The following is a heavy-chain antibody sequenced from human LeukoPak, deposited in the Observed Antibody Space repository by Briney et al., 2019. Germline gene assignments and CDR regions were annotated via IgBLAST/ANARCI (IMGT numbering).Heavy chain of an antibody. J-gene: IGHJ4*02. Sequence: KAGGSLRLSCAASGFTFSSYSMNWVRQAPGKGLEWVSSISSSSSYIYYADSVKGRFTISRDNAKNSLYLQMNSLRAEDTAVYYCARGLNRSWGSYRPYFDYWGQGTLVTVSS. D-gene: IGHD3-16*02. CDR2: ISSSSSYI. V-gene: IGHV3-21*01. CDR3: ARGLNRSWGSYRPYFDY. CDR1: GFTFSSYS.